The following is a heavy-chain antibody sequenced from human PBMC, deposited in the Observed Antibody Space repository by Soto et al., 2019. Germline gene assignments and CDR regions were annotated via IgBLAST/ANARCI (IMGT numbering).Heavy chain of an antibody. D-gene: IGHD5-12*01. CDR1: GGTFSSYA. CDR3: AREFSDIVAAYYYYYGMDV. CDR2: IIPIFGTA. V-gene: IGHV1-69*13. Sequence: GASVKVSCKASGGTFSSYAISWVRQAPGQGLEWMGGIIPIFGTANYAQKFQGRVTITADESTSTAYMELSSLRSEDTAVYYCAREFSDIVAAYYYYYGMDVWGQGTTVTVSS. J-gene: IGHJ6*02.